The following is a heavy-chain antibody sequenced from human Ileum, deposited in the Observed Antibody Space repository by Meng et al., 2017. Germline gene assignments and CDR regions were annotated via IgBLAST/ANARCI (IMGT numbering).Heavy chain of an antibody. D-gene: IGHD6-13*01. Sequence: QLQLQGSGPGLVKPSENLSLTCIISGDSFSSSSYFWVWMRQPPGKGLEYIGGITYTGNSFFNPSLNPSLKTRLSTSFDTSKNQFSLKVNAVIAADTAVYYCAAQHTSSGGGYGWFDPWGQGILVTVSS. CDR1: GDSFSSSSYF. CDR2: ITYTGNS. CDR3: AAQHTSSGGGYGWFDP. V-gene: IGHV4-39*01. J-gene: IGHJ5*02.